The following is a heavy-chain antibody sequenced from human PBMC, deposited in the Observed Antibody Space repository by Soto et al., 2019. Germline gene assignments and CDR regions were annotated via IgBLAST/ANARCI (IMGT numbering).Heavy chain of an antibody. CDR1: GYTFTDYY. J-gene: IGHJ3*02. CDR2: MNPKSGGA. CDR3: TRENIENSDGLYDAFVI. Sequence: ASVKVSCKTSGYTFTDYYTHWVRQAPGQGLEWMGWMNPKSGGAYFAQKFQGRVTLTRDTSIGTAYIEVNSLTSDDTAVYFCTRENIENSDGLYDAFVIWGQGTTVTVS. V-gene: IGHV1-2*02. D-gene: IGHD5-18*01.